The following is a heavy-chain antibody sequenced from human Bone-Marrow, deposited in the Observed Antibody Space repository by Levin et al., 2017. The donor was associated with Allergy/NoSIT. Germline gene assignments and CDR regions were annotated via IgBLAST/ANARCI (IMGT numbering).Heavy chain of an antibody. CDR2: ISYDATNK. V-gene: IGHV3-30*18. Sequence: GESLKISCAASGFTFSNYVMHWVRQAPGKGLEWVALISYDATNKYYADSVKGRFTISRENSKNTLYLQMNGLRAEDTAVYYCAKAIRSRQLDDSGWYSPGYWGQGTLVTVSS. D-gene: IGHD6-13*01. CDR1: GFTFSNYV. CDR3: AKAIRSRQLDDSGWYSPGY. J-gene: IGHJ4*02.